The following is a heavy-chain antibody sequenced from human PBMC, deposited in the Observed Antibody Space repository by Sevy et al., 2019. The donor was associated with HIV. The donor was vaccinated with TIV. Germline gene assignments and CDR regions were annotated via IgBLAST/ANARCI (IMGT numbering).Heavy chain of an antibody. J-gene: IGHJ4*02. Sequence: GGSLRLSCAASGFTFSSYWMAWVRQPPGKGLEWVANIKPDGSEGYYVASVKGRFTISRDNAKNSLYLQLDSVRSEDTAGYHCRRCSVAGREDYWGQGTLVTVSS. CDR3: RRCSVAGREDY. CDR1: GFTFSSYW. V-gene: IGHV3-7*01. D-gene: IGHD6-19*01. CDR2: IKPDGSEG.